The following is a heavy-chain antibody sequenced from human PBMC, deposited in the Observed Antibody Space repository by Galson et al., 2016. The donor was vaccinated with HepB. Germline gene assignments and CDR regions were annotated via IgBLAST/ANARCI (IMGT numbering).Heavy chain of an antibody. CDR2: ISSSSSTI. V-gene: IGHV3-48*01. Sequence: SLRLSCAASGFTFSSYSMSWVRQAPGKGLEWVSYISSSSSTIYYADSVKGRFTIPRDNSKNTLYLQMNSLRAEDTAVYYCAKRYCSGGSCYHVDHWGQGTLVTVSS. CDR1: GFTFSSYS. J-gene: IGHJ5*02. D-gene: IGHD2-15*01. CDR3: AKRYCSGGSCYHVDH.